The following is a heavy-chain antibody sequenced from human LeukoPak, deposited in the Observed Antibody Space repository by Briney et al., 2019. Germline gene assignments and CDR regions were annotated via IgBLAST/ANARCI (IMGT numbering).Heavy chain of an antibody. CDR2: ISNSGNTK. D-gene: IGHD3-10*01. CDR3: ARGGYGSGSYLAY. V-gene: IGHV3-48*03. J-gene: IGHJ4*02. CDR1: EFTFSRYE. Sequence: GGSLRLSCAAFEFTFSRYEMTWARQAPGRGLEGVSYISNSGNTKYFADSVKGRFTISRDNAENSLYLQMNSLRAEDTAVYYCARGGYGSGSYLAYWGQGTLVTVSS.